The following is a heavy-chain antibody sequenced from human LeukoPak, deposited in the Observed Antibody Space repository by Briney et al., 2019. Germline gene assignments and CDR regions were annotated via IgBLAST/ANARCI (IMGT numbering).Heavy chain of an antibody. V-gene: IGHV3-7*01. CDR3: ARGLDCRSTSCYLDN. Sequence: HPGGSLRLSCAASGFNFTKYWMTWVRQAPGKALEWVANIKQDGSEKFYVDSVKGRFTISRDNAKNSLDLQINSLGAEDTAVYYCARGLDCRSTSCYLDNWGQGTLVTVSS. CDR2: IKQDGSEK. D-gene: IGHD2-2*01. J-gene: IGHJ4*02. CDR1: GFNFTKYW.